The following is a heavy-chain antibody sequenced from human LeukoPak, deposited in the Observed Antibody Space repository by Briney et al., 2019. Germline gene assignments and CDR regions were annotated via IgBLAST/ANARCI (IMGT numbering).Heavy chain of an antibody. V-gene: IGHV1-2*02. CDR2: ISTSTGDT. Sequence: GASVKVSCKASGYTFTGYYMHWVRQAPGQGLEWMGWISTSTGDTKYTQKFQGRVTLTTDTSTSTAYMELSSLRSEDTAVYYCARNYDSSGYEGYYYMDVWGKGTTVTISS. CDR1: GYTFTGYY. D-gene: IGHD3-22*01. CDR3: ARNYDSSGYEGYYYMDV. J-gene: IGHJ6*03.